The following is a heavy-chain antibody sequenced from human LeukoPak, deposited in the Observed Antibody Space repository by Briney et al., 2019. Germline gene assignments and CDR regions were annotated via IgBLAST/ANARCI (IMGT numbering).Heavy chain of an antibody. J-gene: IGHJ6*02. CDR2: ISGSGGST. Sequence: GGSLRLSCAASGLTFSNYAMNWVRQAPGKGLEWVSTISGSGGSTSYADSVKGRFTISRENAKNSLYLQMNSLRAGDTAVYYCARGESYGDYVHYYYGMDVWGQGTTVTVSS. V-gene: IGHV3-23*01. D-gene: IGHD4-17*01. CDR1: GLTFSNYA. CDR3: ARGESYGDYVHYYYGMDV.